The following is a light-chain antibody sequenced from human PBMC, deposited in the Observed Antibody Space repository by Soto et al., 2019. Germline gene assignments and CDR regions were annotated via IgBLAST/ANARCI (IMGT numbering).Light chain of an antibody. CDR1: SSNIGSNY. CDR3: AAWDDSLSGYV. V-gene: IGLV1-47*02. Sequence: QSVLTQPPSASGTPGQRVTISCSGSSSNIGSNYVYWYHQLPGTAPKLLIYSNNQRPSGVPDRFSGSKSGTSASLAISGLRSEDEADYYCAAWDDSLSGYVFGTGTK. J-gene: IGLJ1*01. CDR2: SNN.